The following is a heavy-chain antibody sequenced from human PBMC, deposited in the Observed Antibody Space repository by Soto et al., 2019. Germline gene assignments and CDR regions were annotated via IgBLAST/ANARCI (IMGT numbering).Heavy chain of an antibody. V-gene: IGHV3-33*01. CDR3: ARDRRFLEWLDY. CDR1: GFTFTSYG. Sequence: QVQLVESGGGVVQPGRSLTLSCVASGFTFTSYGIHWVRQAPGKGLEWVAVIWYDGSNKYYGDSVKGRFSISRDNSKNPVFLQMTGLRAEAPAVYYCARDRRFLEWLDYWGQGTLVSVSS. CDR2: IWYDGSNK. J-gene: IGHJ4*02. D-gene: IGHD3-3*01.